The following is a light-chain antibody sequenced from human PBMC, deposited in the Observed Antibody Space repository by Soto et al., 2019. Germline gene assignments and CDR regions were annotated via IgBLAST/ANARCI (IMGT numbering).Light chain of an antibody. J-gene: IGKJ4*01. CDR1: QSVGTN. CDR2: KTS. CDR3: QQYANSPLT. Sequence: EVVMTQSPATVSVSPGERTSLSCRASQSVGTNLGWYQQKPGQAPRLLISKTSTRATGVPARFSGSGSGTEFTLTISSLQSEDIAVYYCQQYANSPLTFGGGTKVDIK. V-gene: IGKV3-15*01.